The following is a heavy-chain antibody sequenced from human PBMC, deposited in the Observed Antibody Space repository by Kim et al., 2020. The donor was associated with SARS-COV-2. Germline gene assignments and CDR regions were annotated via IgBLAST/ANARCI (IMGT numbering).Heavy chain of an antibody. CDR1: GYTFTSYG. CDR3: ARDGGRCGSGSCSPFDY. CDR2: ISAYNGNT. D-gene: IGHD3-10*01. V-gene: IGHV1-18*01. Sequence: ASVKVSCKASGYTFTSYGISWVRQAPGQGLEWMGWISAYNGNTNYAQKLQGRVTMTTDTSTSTAYMELRSLRSDDTAVYYCARDGGRCGSGSCSPFDYWGQGTLVTVSS. J-gene: IGHJ4*02.